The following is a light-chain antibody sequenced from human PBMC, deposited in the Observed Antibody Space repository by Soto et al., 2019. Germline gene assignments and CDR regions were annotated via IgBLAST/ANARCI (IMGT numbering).Light chain of an antibody. J-gene: IGKJ1*01. CDR1: QSISSW. CDR2: DVS. CDR3: QQYSTYTWT. Sequence: DIQMTQSPSTLSASVGDRVTITCRASQSISSWLAWYQQKPGKAPKLLIYDVSSLEGGVPSRFSGSGSGTEFTLTISSLQPDDFATYHCQQYSTYTWTFGQGTKVDIK. V-gene: IGKV1-5*01.